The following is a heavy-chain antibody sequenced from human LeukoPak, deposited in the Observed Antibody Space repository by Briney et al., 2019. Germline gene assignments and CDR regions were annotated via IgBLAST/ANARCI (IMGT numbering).Heavy chain of an antibody. Sequence: SETLSLTCTVSGDSVSNGNYYWSWLRRPPGKALEWIGYIYYTGKTYYNPSLEGRVTILVDTSRNHFSVKLSSVTAADTAVYYCARSQNYYGSGDYWSQGTLVTVSS. CDR1: GDSVSNGNYY. J-gene: IGHJ4*02. D-gene: IGHD3-10*01. CDR3: ARSQNYYGSGDY. CDR2: IYYTGKT. V-gene: IGHV4-61*03.